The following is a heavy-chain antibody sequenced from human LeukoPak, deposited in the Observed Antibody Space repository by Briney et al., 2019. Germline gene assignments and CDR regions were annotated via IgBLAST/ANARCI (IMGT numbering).Heavy chain of an antibody. Sequence: SETLSLTCTVSGDSVSNGNYYWSWLRRPPGKALEWIGYIYYTGKTYYNPSLEGRVTILVDTSRNHFSVKLSSVTAADTAVYYCARSQNYYGSGDYWSQGTLVTVSS. CDR1: GDSVSNGNYY. J-gene: IGHJ4*02. D-gene: IGHD3-10*01. CDR3: ARSQNYYGSGDY. CDR2: IYYTGKT. V-gene: IGHV4-61*03.